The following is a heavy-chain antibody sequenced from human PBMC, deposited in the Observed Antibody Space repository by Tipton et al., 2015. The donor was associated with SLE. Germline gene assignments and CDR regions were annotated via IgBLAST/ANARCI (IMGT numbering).Heavy chain of an antibody. Sequence: TLSLTCTVSGGSISNFYWRWIRQPPGKGLEWIGYIYYSGSTNYNPSLRSRVTMSLDMSKNQFSLKLSSVTAADTAVYYCAGYYNYMEVWGKGTTVTVSS. V-gene: IGHV4-59*01. CDR3: AGYYNYMEV. CDR1: GGSISNFY. D-gene: IGHD3-10*01. CDR2: IYYSGST. J-gene: IGHJ6*03.